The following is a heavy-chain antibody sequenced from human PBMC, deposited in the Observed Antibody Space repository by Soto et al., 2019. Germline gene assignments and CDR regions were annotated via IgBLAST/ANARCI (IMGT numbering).Heavy chain of an antibody. Sequence: SETLSLTCTVSGDSITSNSYFWAWIRQPPGKGLEWIGSIYYSGTTYYNPSLKSRLTISVDRSKNQFSLKLSSVTAADTAVYYCARRLSVISFDYWGQGTLVTVSS. V-gene: IGHV4-39*01. CDR1: GDSITSNSYF. CDR2: IYYSGTT. CDR3: ARRLSVISFDY. D-gene: IGHD3-10*01. J-gene: IGHJ4*02.